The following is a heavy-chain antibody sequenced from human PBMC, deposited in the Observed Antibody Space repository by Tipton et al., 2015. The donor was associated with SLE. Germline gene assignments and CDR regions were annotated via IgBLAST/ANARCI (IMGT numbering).Heavy chain of an antibody. J-gene: IGHJ3*02. D-gene: IGHD3-10*01. V-gene: IGHV3-9*01. Sequence: SLRLSCEISGFTVTDYALHWVRQAPGKGPEWVSGMTWNGAVIGYAESVKGRFTVSGDSDKNSLYLQMKRLRADDTAVYFCARRELLWPLDAFDIWGQGTMVTVSS. CDR1: GFTVTDYA. CDR2: MTWNGAVI. CDR3: ARRELLWPLDAFDI.